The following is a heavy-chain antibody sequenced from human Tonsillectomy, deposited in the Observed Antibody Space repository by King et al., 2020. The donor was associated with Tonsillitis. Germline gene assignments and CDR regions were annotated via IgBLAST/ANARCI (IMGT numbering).Heavy chain of an antibody. CDR2: IYYSGST. J-gene: IGHJ4*02. V-gene: IGHV4-59*11. D-gene: IGHD4-11*01. CDR1: GGSISSHY. CDR3: ARDAYSSLFDY. Sequence: QLQESGPGLVKPSETLSLTCTVSGGSISSHYWSWIRQPPGKGLEWIGYIYYSGSTNYNPSLKSRVTISVDTSKNQFSLKLSSVTAADTAVYYCARDAYSSLFDYWGQGTLVTVSS.